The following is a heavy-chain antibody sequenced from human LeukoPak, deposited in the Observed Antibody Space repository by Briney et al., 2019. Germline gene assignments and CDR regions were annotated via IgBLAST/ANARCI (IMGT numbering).Heavy chain of an antibody. J-gene: IGHJ5*02. CDR3: ARDSDSSGYSMS. Sequence: PGGSLRLSCAVSGFTVSSNYMSWVRQAPGKGLEWVSVIYSGGSTYYADSVKGRFTISRDNSKNTLYLQMNSLRAEDTAVYYCARDSDSSGYSMSWGQGTLVTVSS. CDR2: IYSGGST. V-gene: IGHV3-53*01. D-gene: IGHD3-22*01. CDR1: GFTVSSNY.